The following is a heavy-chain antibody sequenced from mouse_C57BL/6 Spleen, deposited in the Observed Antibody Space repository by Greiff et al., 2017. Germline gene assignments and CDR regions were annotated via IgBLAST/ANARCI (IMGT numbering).Heavy chain of an antibody. V-gene: IGHV1-20*01. D-gene: IGHD1-1*01. CDR2: INPYNGDT. CDR3: ARGGFTTVVAPRCAY. J-gene: IGHJ2*01. Sequence: EVQLQQSGPELVKPGDSVKISCKASGYSFTGYFMNWVMQSHGKSLEWIGRINPYNGDTFYNQKFKGKATLTVDKSSSTAHMELRSLTSEDSAVXYCARGGFTTVVAPRCAYWGQGTTLTVSS. CDR1: GYSFTGYF.